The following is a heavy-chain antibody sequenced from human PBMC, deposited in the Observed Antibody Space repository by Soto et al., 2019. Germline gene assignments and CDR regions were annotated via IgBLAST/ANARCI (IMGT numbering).Heavy chain of an antibody. J-gene: IGHJ6*02. CDR1: GGTFSSYA. CDR3: ARYSTYYYDSSGYYPRPWYYGMDV. CDR2: IIPIFGTA. Sequence: SVKLYCNASGGTFSSYAISWVRQAPRQGLEWMGGIIPIFGTANYAQKFQGRVTITADESTSTAYMELSSLRSEDTAVYYCARYSTYYYDSSGYYPRPWYYGMDVWGQGTTVTVSS. V-gene: IGHV1-69*13. D-gene: IGHD3-22*01.